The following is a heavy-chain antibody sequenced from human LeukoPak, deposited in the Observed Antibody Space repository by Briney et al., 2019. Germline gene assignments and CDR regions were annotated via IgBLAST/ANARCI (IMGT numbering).Heavy chain of an antibody. CDR2: IYYSGST. CDR3: ARNTDCQKFGDSLSFDY. D-gene: IGHD4-17*01. Sequence: SETLSLTCTVSGGSISSSSYYWGWIRQPPGKGLEWIGSIYYSGSTYYNPSLKSRVTISVDTSKNQFSLKLSSVTAADTAVYYCARNTDCQKFGDSLSFDYWGQGTLVTVSS. V-gene: IGHV4-39*01. CDR1: GGSISSSSYY. J-gene: IGHJ4*02.